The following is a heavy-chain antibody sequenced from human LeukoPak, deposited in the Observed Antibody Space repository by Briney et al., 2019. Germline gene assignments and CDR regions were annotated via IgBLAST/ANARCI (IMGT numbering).Heavy chain of an antibody. D-gene: IGHD3-3*01. J-gene: IGHJ6*03. CDR3: ARGRFLEWLLPYYYYMDV. V-gene: IGHV1-18*01. CDR1: GYIFTNYG. Sequence: SVKVSCKASGYIFTNYGISWVRQAPGQGLEWMGWISGYNANTKYAQKVQGRVTMTTDTSTSTAYMELRSLRSDDTAVYYCARGRFLEWLLPYYYYMDVWGKGTTVTVSS. CDR2: ISGYNANT.